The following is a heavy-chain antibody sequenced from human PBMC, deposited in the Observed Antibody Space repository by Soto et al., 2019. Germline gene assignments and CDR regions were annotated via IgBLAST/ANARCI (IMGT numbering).Heavy chain of an antibody. D-gene: IGHD2-2*01. CDR3: ARDPEGYCSSTSCSDYNWNYDYQAFDI. CDR2: ISAYNGNT. J-gene: IGHJ3*02. CDR1: GYTFTSYG. Sequence: GASVKVSCKASGYTFTSYGISWVRQAPGQGLEWMGWISAYNGNTNYAQKLQGRVTMTTDTSTSTAYMELRSLRSDDTAVYYCARDPEGYCSSTSCSDYNWNYDYQAFDIWGQGTMVTVSS. V-gene: IGHV1-18*01.